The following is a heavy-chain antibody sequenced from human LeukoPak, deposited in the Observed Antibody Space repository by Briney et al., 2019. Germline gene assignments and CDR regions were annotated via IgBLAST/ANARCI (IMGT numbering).Heavy chain of an antibody. V-gene: IGHV1-69*01. J-gene: IGHJ4*02. CDR3: AGSAANYGEDGPVGY. CDR1: GGTFSRYA. D-gene: IGHD4-17*01. Sequence: SVKVSCKASGGTFSRYAISWVRQAPGQGLEWMGGIIPIFGTANNAQKFQGRVTITADESTSTAYMELRSLRSEDTAVYYCAGSAANYGEDGPVGYWGQGTLVTVSS. CDR2: IIPIFGTA.